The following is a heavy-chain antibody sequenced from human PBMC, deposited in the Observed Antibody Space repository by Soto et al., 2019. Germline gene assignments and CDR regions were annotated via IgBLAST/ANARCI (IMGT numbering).Heavy chain of an antibody. CDR1: GFTFSNYW. CDR3: VRDSHGDY. Sequence: EVQLVESGGGLVQPGGSLRLSCAASGFTFSNYWMHWVRQAPGKGLAGVARIEHDGSTDYAVSVRGRFTVSRDNAESMLYLQMTSLRDDDTALYYCVRDSHGDYWGQGTLVTVSS. CDR2: IEHDGST. J-gene: IGHJ4*02. V-gene: IGHV3-74*01.